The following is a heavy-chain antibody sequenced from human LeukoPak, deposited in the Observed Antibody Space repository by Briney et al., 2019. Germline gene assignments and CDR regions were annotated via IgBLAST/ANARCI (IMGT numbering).Heavy chain of an antibody. D-gene: IGHD5-18*01. CDR3: ARGEYTYVYFDY. CDR2: ISSSSSIYSYT. Sequence: GGSLRLSCAASGFTFSSYSMHWVRQAPGKGLEGVSSISSSSSIYSYTYYADSVKGRFTISRDNDKNSLLLQMNSLRAEDTAVYYCARGEYTYVYFDYWGQGTLVTVSS. CDR1: GFTFSSYS. J-gene: IGHJ4*02. V-gene: IGHV3-21*04.